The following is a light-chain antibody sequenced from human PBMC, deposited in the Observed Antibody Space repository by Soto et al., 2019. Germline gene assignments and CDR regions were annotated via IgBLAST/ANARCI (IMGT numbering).Light chain of an antibody. J-gene: IGKJ3*01. V-gene: IGKV3-20*01. CDR2: GSS. Sequence: EIELTQSPGTLSLSPGERATLSCRASQSLSSSLPVWYQQRPGQSPRLLLYGSSNMATGIPDRFSGSGSGTDFTLTISRLEPEDFAVYYCQHYGTSHFTFGPGTKVDIK. CDR1: QSLSSSL. CDR3: QHYGTSHFT.